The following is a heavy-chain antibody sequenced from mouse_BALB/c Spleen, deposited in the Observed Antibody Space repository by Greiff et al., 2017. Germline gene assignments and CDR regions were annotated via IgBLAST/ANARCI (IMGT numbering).Heavy chain of an antibody. V-gene: IGHV5-6-3*01. J-gene: IGHJ2*01. Sequence: EVKLVESGGGLLQPGGSLKLSCAASGFTFSSYGMSCVRQTPDKRLELVATINSNGGSTYYPATVTGRFTISRDNAKNTLYLQMSSLKSEDTALYYCARDLGGTGGCDEWGQGTTLTVSA. CDR2: INSNGGST. D-gene: IGHD3-3*01. CDR1: GFTFSSYG. CDR3: ARDLGGTGGCDE.